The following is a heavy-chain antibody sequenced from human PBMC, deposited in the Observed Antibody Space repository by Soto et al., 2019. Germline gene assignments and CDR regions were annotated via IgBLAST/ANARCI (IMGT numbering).Heavy chain of an antibody. J-gene: IGHJ4*02. CDR1: GNSFTCNIAA. CDR2: TYYRSKWYN. D-gene: IGHD1-1*01. Sequence: PSQTLSLTCAISGNSFTCNIAAWNWIRQSPSRGLEWLGRTYYRSKWYNDYAVSVKSRITINPDTSKKQFSLQLNSVTPEDTAVYYCARARTTGTTRCFDYWGQGTLVTVPS. V-gene: IGHV6-1*01. CDR3: ARARTTGTTRCFDY.